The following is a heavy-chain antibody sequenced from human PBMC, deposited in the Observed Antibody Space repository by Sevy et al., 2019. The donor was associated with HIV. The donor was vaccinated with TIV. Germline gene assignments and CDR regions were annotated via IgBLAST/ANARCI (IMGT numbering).Heavy chain of an antibody. CDR3: ARDFAPGIAVAGTGYYFDY. J-gene: IGHJ4*02. CDR2: ISDSGSHI. CDR1: GFAFSDYY. Sequence: GGSLRLSCAASGFAFSDYYVSWIRQAPGKGLEWVSYISDSGSHIYYADSVKGRFTISRDNAKNSLYLQMNSLGAEETAVYYCARDFAPGIAVAGTGYYFDYWGQGTLVTVSS. V-gene: IGHV3-11*01. D-gene: IGHD6-19*01.